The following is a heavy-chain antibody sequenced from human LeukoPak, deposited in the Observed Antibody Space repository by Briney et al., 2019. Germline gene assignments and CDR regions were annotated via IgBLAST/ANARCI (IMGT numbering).Heavy chain of an antibody. Sequence: AGGSLRLSCAASGFTVSSKYMSWVRQAPGKGLEWVSVIYSGGSTYYADSVKGRFTISRDNSKNTLYLQMNSLRAEDTAVYYCGVVRGGYFDYWGQGTLVTVSS. CDR1: GFTVSSKY. CDR2: IYSGGST. CDR3: GVVRGGYFDY. J-gene: IGHJ4*02. V-gene: IGHV3-53*01. D-gene: IGHD2-21*01.